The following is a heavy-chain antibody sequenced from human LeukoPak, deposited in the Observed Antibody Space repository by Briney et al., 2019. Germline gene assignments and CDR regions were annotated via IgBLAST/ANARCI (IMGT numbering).Heavy chain of an antibody. CDR2: IYYSGST. J-gene: IGHJ2*01. V-gene: IGHV4-59*01. CDR1: GGSIRNYY. D-gene: IGHD6-13*01. Sequence: PEALSLTCTVSGGSIRNYYCSWIRQPPGKGLEWMGYIYYSGSTNYTPSLKSRVTISVDTSKNQFSLKLSSVAAADTAVYYCARVYYSSSYDYWYFDLWGRGTLVTVSS. CDR3: ARVYYSSSYDYWYFDL.